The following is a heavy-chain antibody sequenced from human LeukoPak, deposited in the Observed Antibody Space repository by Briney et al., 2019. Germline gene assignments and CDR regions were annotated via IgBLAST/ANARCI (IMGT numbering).Heavy chain of an antibody. J-gene: IGHJ4*02. D-gene: IGHD4-17*01. V-gene: IGHV3-7*03. CDR2: INKDGSDK. Sequence: GGSLRLSCAASGFTFSSYSMNWVRQAPGKGLEWVASINKDGSDKYYVDSVKGRFTISRDNAKNSLYLQMNSLRGEDTAVYYCVRFPTGFDYWGQGILVTVSS. CDR3: VRFPTGFDY. CDR1: GFTFSSYS.